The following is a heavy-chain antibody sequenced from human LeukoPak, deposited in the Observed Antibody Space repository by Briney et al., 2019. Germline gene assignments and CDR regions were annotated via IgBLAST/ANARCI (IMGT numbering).Heavy chain of an antibody. CDR3: AKDYYDSSGYSPAGDY. CDR2: ISGSGGST. Sequence: PGGSLRLSCAASGLTFSSYAMSWVRQAPGKGLEWVSAISGSGGSTYYADSVKGRFTISRDNSKNTLYLQMNSLRAEDTAVYYCAKDYYDSSGYSPAGDYWGQGTLVTVSS. D-gene: IGHD3-22*01. CDR1: GLTFSSYA. V-gene: IGHV3-23*01. J-gene: IGHJ4*02.